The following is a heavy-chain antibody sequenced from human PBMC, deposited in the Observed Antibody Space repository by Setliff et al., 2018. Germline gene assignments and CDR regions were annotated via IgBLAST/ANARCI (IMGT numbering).Heavy chain of an antibody. D-gene: IGHD7-27*01. CDR2: TFHDGRDI. CDR3: AGVHWTTNWFLHY. Sequence: GGSLRLSCAASGFAFDSYAMHWVRQAPGKGLEWVAITFHDGRDIYYGDSVQGRFAISRDNSKNTLYLQMNSLRSDDTAVYYCAGVHWTTNWFLHYWGQGTLVTVSS. CDR1: GFAFDSYA. V-gene: IGHV3-30*03. J-gene: IGHJ4*01.